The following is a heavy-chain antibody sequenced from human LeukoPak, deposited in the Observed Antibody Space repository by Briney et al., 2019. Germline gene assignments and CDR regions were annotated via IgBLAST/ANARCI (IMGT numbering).Heavy chain of an antibody. V-gene: IGHV3-21*01. D-gene: IGHD3-9*01. CDR3: ARDQRPDYEILLGFSHFDY. CDR2: ISSTSGYI. J-gene: IGHJ4*02. CDR1: GLSFSSYT. Sequence: GGSLRLSCAPSGLSFSSYTIHWVRQAPGKGLEWVSSISSTSGYIHYADSVKGRFSISRDNAKNLVHLEMDILRADDTAVYYCARDQRPDYEILLGFSHFDYRRQGTLVTVSS.